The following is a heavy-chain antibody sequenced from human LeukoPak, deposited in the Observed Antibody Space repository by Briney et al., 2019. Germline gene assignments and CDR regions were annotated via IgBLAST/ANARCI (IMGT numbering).Heavy chain of an antibody. Sequence: ASVKVSCKASGYTFTGYYMHWVRQAPGQGLEWMGWINPNSGGTNYAQKFQGRVTMTRDTSISTAYMELSRLRSDDTAVYYCARCGKTEYYDFWSGYYFDYWGQGTLVTVSS. CDR2: INPNSGGT. CDR3: ARCGKTEYYDFWSGYYFDY. V-gene: IGHV1-2*02. CDR1: GYTFTGYY. J-gene: IGHJ4*02. D-gene: IGHD3-3*01.